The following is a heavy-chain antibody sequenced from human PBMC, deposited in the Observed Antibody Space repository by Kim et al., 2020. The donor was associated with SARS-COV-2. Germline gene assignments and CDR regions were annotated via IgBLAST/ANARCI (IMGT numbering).Heavy chain of an antibody. Sequence: GGSLRLSCAASGFTFSSYAMHWVRQAPGKGLEWVAVISYDGSNKYYADSVKGRFTISRDNSKNTLYLQMNSLRAEDTAVYYCARSDCSSTSCSTEAYYYYGMDVWGQGTTVTVSS. D-gene: IGHD2-2*01. J-gene: IGHJ6*02. CDR2: ISYDGSNK. V-gene: IGHV3-30-3*01. CDR1: GFTFSSYA. CDR3: ARSDCSSTSCSTEAYYYYGMDV.